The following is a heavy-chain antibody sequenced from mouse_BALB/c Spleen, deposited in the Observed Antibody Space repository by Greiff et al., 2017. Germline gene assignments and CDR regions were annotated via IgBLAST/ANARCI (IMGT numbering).Heavy chain of an antibody. CDR2: ISSGGGST. V-gene: IGHV5-12-1*01. Sequence: EVKLVESGGGLVKPGGSLKLSCAASGFAFSSYDMSWVRQTPEKRLEWVAYISSGGGSTYYPDTVKGRFTISRDNAKNTLYLQMSSLKSEDTAMYYCARHYGNYEGYAMDYWGQGTSVTVSS. CDR3: ARHYGNYEGYAMDY. J-gene: IGHJ4*01. CDR1: GFAFSSYD. D-gene: IGHD2-1*01.